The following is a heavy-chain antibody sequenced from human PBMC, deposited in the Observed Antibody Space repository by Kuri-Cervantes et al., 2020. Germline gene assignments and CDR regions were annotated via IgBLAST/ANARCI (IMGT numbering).Heavy chain of an antibody. D-gene: IGHD3-16*02. CDR2: ISGSGGTI. V-gene: IGHV3-23*01. J-gene: IGHJ2*01. CDR3: ARDMITFGGVIVKDWYFDL. CDR1: GFTFSSYA. Sequence: GESLKISCAASGFTFSSYAMSWVRQAPGKGLEWVSAISGSGGTIYYADSVKGRFTISRDNAKNSLYLQMNSLRDEDTAVYYCARDMITFGGVIVKDWYFDLWGRGTLVTVSS.